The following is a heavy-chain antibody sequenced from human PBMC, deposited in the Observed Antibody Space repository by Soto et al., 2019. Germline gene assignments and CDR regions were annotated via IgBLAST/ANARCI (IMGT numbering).Heavy chain of an antibody. CDR3: XXXXXXXXXXXN. Sequence: QVQLVQSGAEVRQPASSVKVSCKTSGGTFSSYAISWVRQAPGQGLEWMGGIVPIVDTSTYAQKFQGRVTITADESTSTVYMELSSLRSXXTXXXXXXXXXXXXXXXXNXGQGTLVTVSS. J-gene: IGHJ4*02. CDR1: GGTFSSYA. V-gene: IGHV1-69*12. CDR2: IVPIVDTS.